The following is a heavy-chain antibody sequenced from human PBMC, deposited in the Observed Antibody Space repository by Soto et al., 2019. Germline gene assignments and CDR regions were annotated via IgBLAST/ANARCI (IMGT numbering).Heavy chain of an antibody. Sequence: ASVKVSCKASGYTFTVYYMHWVRQAPGQGLEWMGWINPKSGGTMYPQKFQGRVTMTWDTSISTAYMALTRLRSDDTAVYYCARHLAKGGGSAGLDYWGQGTLVTVS. CDR3: ARHLAKGGGSAGLDY. J-gene: IGHJ4*02. V-gene: IGHV1-2*02. D-gene: IGHD1-26*01. CDR1: GYTFTVYY. CDR2: INPKSGGT.